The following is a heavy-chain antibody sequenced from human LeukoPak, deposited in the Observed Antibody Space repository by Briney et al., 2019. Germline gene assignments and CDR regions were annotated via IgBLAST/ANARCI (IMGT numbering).Heavy chain of an antibody. J-gene: IGHJ6*03. CDR2: IIPIFGTA. CDR3: ARDRLFNILTGPPPTNYYYYMDV. V-gene: IGHV1-69*06. Sequence: GASVKVSCKASGGTFSSYAISWVRQAPGQGLEWMGGIIPIFGTANYAQKFQGRVTITADKSTSTAYMELSSLRSEDTAVYYCARDRLFNILTGPPPTNYYYYMDVWGKGTTVTVSS. CDR1: GGTFSSYA. D-gene: IGHD3-9*01.